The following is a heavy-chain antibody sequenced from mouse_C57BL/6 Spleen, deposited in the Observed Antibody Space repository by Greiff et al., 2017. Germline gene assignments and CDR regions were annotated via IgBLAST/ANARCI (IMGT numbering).Heavy chain of an antibody. CDR2: IDPEAGET. V-gene: IGHV14-2*01. CDR1: GFNIKDYY. CDR3: ASSYYYGSSGGFDV. Sequence: EVKLQQSGAELVKPGASVKLSCTASGFNIKDYYMHWVKQRTEQGLEWIGRIDPEAGETKYAPKFPGKATITADTSSNTAYLQLSSLTSEDTAVYYCASSYYYGSSGGFDVWGTGTTVTVSS. J-gene: IGHJ1*03. D-gene: IGHD1-1*01.